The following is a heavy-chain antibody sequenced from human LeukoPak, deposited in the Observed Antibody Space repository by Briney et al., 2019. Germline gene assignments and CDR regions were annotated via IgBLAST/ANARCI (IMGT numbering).Heavy chain of an antibody. CDR1: GGSISNY. Sequence: SETLSLTCTVSGGSISNYWSWLRQPAGKGLEWIGRIYISGSTNYNPSLKSRVTMSVDTSKNQFSLKLNSVTAADTAVYYCARDSQGIIDYWGQGTLVIVSS. CDR2: IYISGST. CDR3: ARDSQGIIDY. V-gene: IGHV4-4*07. J-gene: IGHJ4*02.